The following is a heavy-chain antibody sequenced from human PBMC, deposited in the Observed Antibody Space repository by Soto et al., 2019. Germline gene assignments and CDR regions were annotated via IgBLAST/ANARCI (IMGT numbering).Heavy chain of an antibody. CDR2: IYHSGST. Sequence: TLSLTCAVSGGSISSGGYSLSWIRQPPGKGLEWIGYIYHSGSTYYNPSLKSRVTISVDRSKNQFSLKLSSVTAADTAVYYCARDPKVGSRAFDIWGQGTMVTVSS. V-gene: IGHV4-30-2*01. D-gene: IGHD1-26*01. CDR3: ARDPKVGSRAFDI. CDR1: GGSISSGGYS. J-gene: IGHJ3*02.